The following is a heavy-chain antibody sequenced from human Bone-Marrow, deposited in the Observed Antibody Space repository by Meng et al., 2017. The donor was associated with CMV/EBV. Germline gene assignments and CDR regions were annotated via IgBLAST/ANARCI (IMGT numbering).Heavy chain of an antibody. Sequence: SQTLSLICAISGDSVSSISAAWNWIRQSPSRGLEWLGRTYYRSKWYDDYAMAVKSRITINPDTSKNQFSLQLNSVTPEDTAVYYCARDYYDSGAYYYTQEYYHGLDVWGQGTTVTVSS. D-gene: IGHD3-22*01. CDR2: TYYRSKWYD. V-gene: IGHV6-1*01. J-gene: IGHJ6*02. CDR1: GDSVSSISAA. CDR3: ARDYYDSGAYYYTQEYYHGLDV.